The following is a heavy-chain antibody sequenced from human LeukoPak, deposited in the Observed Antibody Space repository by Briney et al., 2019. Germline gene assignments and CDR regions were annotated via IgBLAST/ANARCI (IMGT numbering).Heavy chain of an antibody. CDR1: GFTFDDYW. J-gene: IGHJ4*02. CDR2: INQDGSEK. V-gene: IGHV3-7*01. D-gene: IGHD2-2*01. Sequence: GGSLRLSCGASGFTFDDYWMSWVRQAPGQGLEWVANINQDGSEKYYLDSAKGRFTISRDIAENSLYLQMNSLRAEDTAVYYCARGGCSYTSCYAKFADYWGQGTLVTVSS. CDR3: ARGGCSYTSCYAKFADY.